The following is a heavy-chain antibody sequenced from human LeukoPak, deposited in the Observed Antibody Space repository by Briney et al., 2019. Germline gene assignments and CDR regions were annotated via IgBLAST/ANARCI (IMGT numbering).Heavy chain of an antibody. CDR1: GYTFTSYY. CDR2: INPSGGST. D-gene: IGHD5-18*01. V-gene: IGHV1-46*01. J-gene: IGHJ4*02. Sequence: ASVKVSCKASGYTFTSYYMHWVRQAPGQGLAWMGIINPSGGSTSYAQKFQGRVTMTRDTSTSTVYMELSSLRSEDTAVYYCARDLAAMELFDYWGQGTLVTVSS. CDR3: ARDLAAMELFDY.